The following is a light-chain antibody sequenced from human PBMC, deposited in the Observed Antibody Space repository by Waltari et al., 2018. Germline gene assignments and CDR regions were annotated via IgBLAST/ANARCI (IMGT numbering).Light chain of an antibody. J-gene: IGLJ3*02. CDR3: QTGGHGAWV. V-gene: IGLV4-69*01. Sequence: QLVLTQSPSASASLGASVKPTCTLSSGHSSNVIAWLQQRPETGPRYLMKVNSDGSHTKGDEIPDRFSGSSSGAERYLTSSNLQSEDEADYFCQTGGHGAWVFGGGTTLTVL. CDR2: VNSDGSH. CDR1: SGHSSNV.